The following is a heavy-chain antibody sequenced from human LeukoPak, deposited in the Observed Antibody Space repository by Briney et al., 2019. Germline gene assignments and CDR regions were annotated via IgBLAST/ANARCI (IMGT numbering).Heavy chain of an antibody. CDR2: IYRSGIS. CDR1: GYSISSGYY. CDR3: ARSLPPAAPHAFDV. V-gene: IGHV4-38-2*02. J-gene: IGHJ3*01. Sequence: SETLSLTCTVSGYSISSGYYWGWIRQPPGQGLEWIGSIYRSGISYYNPSLKSRVTMSVDTSKNQFSLKLTSVTAADTAVYYCARSLPPAAPHAFDVWGRGTLVTVSS. D-gene: IGHD6-13*01.